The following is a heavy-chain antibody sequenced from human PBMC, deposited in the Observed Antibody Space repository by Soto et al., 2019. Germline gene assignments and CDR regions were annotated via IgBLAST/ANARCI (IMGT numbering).Heavy chain of an antibody. CDR2: ISGSGGST. CDR3: AKDPLPPRYGHDYGDYGFDY. V-gene: IGHV3-23*01. D-gene: IGHD4-17*01. J-gene: IGHJ4*02. Sequence: EVQLLESGGGLVQPGGSLRLSCAASGFTFSSYAMSWVRQAPGKGLEWVSAISGSGGSTYYADSVKGRFTISRDNSKNTMYRQMNSLRAEDTAVYYCAKDPLPPRYGHDYGDYGFDYWGQGTLVTVSS. CDR1: GFTFSSYA.